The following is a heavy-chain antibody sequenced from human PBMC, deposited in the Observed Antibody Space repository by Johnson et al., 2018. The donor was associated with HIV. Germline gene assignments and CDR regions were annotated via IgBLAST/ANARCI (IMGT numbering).Heavy chain of an antibody. CDR2: ISYDGSNK. J-gene: IGHJ3*02. V-gene: IGHV3-30*04. Sequence: VQLVESGGGVVQPGRSLRLSCAASGFTFSSYAMHWVRQAPGKGLEWVAGISYDGSNKYYADSVKGRFTISRDNSKNTLYLQMNSLRAEDTAVYYCARGEEEQLGDAFDIWGQGTMVTVSS. CDR1: GFTFSSYA. D-gene: IGHD6-6*01. CDR3: ARGEEEQLGDAFDI.